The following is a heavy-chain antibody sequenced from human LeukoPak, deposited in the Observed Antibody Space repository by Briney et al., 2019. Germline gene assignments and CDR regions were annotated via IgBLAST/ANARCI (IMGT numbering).Heavy chain of an antibody. V-gene: IGHV3-23*01. CDR3: AKDLDPYYDILTGGSD. D-gene: IGHD3-9*01. Sequence: AGGSLRLSCAASGFTFSSYAMSWVRQAPGKGLEWVSAISGSGGSTYYADSVKGRFTISRDNSKNTLYLQMNSLRAEDTAVYYCAKDLDPYYDILTGGSDWGQGTLVTVPS. CDR2: ISGSGGST. CDR1: GFTFSSYA. J-gene: IGHJ4*02.